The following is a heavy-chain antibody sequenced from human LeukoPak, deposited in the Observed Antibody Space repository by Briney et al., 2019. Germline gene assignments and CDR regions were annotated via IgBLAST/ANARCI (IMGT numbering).Heavy chain of an antibody. Sequence: GGSLSLSCAASGFTFDDYAMHWVRQAPGKGLEWVSGISWNSGSIGYADSVKGRFTISRDNAKNSLYLQMNSLRAEDTAVYYCAKDGLRYCSGGSCTGAFDIWGQGTKVTVSS. D-gene: IGHD2-15*01. CDR2: ISWNSGSI. CDR3: AKDGLRYCSGGSCTGAFDI. J-gene: IGHJ3*02. V-gene: IGHV3-9*01. CDR1: GFTFDDYA.